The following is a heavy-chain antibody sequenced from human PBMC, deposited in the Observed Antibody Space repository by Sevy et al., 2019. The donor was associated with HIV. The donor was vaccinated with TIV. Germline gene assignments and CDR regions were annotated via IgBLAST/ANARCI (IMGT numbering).Heavy chain of an antibody. CDR1: GFTFSSYW. CDR2: INSDGSST. CDR3: ATGTAYTAMVSPSPFDY. Sequence: GESLKISCAASGFTFSSYWMHWVRQAPGKGLVWVSRINSDGSSTSYADSVKGRFTISRDNAKNTLYLQMNSLRAEDTAVYYCATGTAYTAMVSPSPFDYWGQGTLVTVSS. J-gene: IGHJ4*02. D-gene: IGHD5-18*01. V-gene: IGHV3-74*01.